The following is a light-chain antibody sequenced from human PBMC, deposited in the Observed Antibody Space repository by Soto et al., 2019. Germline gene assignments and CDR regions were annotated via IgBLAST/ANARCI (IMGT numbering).Light chain of an antibody. V-gene: IGKV3-11*01. CDR2: DAS. CDR1: QSVSSN. J-gene: IGKJ1*01. CDR3: QQRSNW. Sequence: EIVMTQSPATLSVSPGESATLSCRASQSVSSNLACYQQKPGQAPRLLIYDASNRATGIPARFSGSGSGTDFTLTISSLEPEDFAVYYCQQRSNWFGQGTKVDI.